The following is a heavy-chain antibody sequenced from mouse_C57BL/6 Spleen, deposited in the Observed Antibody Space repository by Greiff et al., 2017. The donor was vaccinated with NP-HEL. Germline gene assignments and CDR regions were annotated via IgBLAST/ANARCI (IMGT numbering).Heavy chain of an antibody. J-gene: IGHJ4*01. CDR2: IDPEDGET. D-gene: IGHD2-5*01. Sequence: VTLKESGAELVKPGASVKLSCTASGFNIKDYYMHWVKQRTEQGLEWIGRIDPEDGETKYAPKFQGKATITADTSSNTAYLQLSSLTSEDTAVYYCASLYSNYDDYAMDYWGQGTSVTVSS. CDR1: GFNIKDYY. CDR3: ASLYSNYDDYAMDY. V-gene: IGHV14-2*01.